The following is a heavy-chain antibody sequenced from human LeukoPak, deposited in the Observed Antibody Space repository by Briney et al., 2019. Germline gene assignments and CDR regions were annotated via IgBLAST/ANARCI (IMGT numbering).Heavy chain of an antibody. CDR2: ISSTGDTT. CDR1: GFSFSSHN. V-gene: IGHV3-48*04. Sequence: GGSLRLSCAASGFSFSSHNMNWVRQVPGKGLEWISFISSTGDTTYYGDSVQGRLTISRDNAKNSVYLQMDSLRAEDTAMYYCARDGGYSYGAPIDYWGQGILVTVSS. CDR3: ARDGGYSYGAPIDY. D-gene: IGHD5-18*01. J-gene: IGHJ4*02.